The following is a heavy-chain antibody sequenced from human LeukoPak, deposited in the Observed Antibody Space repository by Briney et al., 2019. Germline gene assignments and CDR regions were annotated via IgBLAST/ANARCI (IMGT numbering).Heavy chain of an antibody. CDR1: GYTFTSYG. J-gene: IGHJ3*02. D-gene: IGHD5-24*01. V-gene: IGHV1-18*01. Sequence: ASVKVSCKASGYTFTSYGISWVRQAPGQGLEWMGWISAYSGNTNYAQKLQGRVTMTTDTSTSTAYMELRSLRSDDTAVYYCARGRIHVEMATISAFDIWGQGTMVTVSS. CDR3: ARGRIHVEMATISAFDI. CDR2: ISAYSGNT.